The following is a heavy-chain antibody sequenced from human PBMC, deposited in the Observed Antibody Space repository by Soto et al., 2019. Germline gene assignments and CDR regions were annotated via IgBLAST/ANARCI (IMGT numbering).Heavy chain of an antibody. V-gene: IGHV4-61*01. CDR1: GGSVSSGSYY. CDR2: IYYSGST. D-gene: IGHD3-10*01. CDR3: ARDSHITMNRGGYYYYAMDV. Sequence: QVQLQESGPGLVKPSETLSLTCTVSGGSVSSGSYYWSWIRQPPGKGLEWIGYIYYSGSTNYNPSPNSRVTISVDTSKNQFSLKLSSVTAADTAVYYCARDSHITMNRGGYYYYAMDVWGQGTTVTVSS. J-gene: IGHJ6*02.